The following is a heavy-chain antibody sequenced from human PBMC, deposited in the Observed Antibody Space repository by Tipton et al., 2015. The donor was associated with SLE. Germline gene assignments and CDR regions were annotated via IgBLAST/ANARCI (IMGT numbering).Heavy chain of an antibody. J-gene: IGHJ2*01. CDR3: ARETGDRGWYFDL. D-gene: IGHD7-27*01. CDR2: IYHSGST. CDR1: GGSISSGGYS. V-gene: IGHV4-30-2*01. Sequence: TLSLTCAVSGGSISSGGYSWSWIRQPPGKGLEWIGYIYHSGSTYYNPSLKSRVTISVDRSKNQFSLKLSSVTAADTAVYYCARETGDRGWYFDLWGRGTLVTVPS.